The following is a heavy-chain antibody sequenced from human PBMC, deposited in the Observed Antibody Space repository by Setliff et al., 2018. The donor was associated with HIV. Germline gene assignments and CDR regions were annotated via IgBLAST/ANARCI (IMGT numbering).Heavy chain of an antibody. V-gene: IGHV5-51*01. D-gene: IGHD3-22*01. CDR1: GYSFPTYW. CDR3: ARLGDDNSGYYQF. J-gene: IGHJ4*02. Sequence: GESLKISCKGSGYSFPTYWIAWVRQMPGKGLEWMGVIYPDESDTRYSPSFQGHVTISADKSISTAYLQWSSLKASDTAIYYCARLGDDNSGYYQFWGQGTLVTVSS. CDR2: IYPDESDT.